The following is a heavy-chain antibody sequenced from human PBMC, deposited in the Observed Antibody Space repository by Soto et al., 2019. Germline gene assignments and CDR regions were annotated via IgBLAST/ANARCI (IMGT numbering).Heavy chain of an antibody. D-gene: IGHD6-6*01. Sequence: SETLSLTCAVYGGSFSGYYWSWIRQPPGKGLEWIGEINHSGSTNYNPSLKSRVTISVDTSKNQFSLKLSSVTAADTAVYYCARAVGIAARPWGGYYYYYYMDVWGKGTTVTVSS. CDR2: INHSGST. CDR3: ARAVGIAARPWGGYYYYYYMDV. CDR1: GGSFSGYY. J-gene: IGHJ6*03. V-gene: IGHV4-34*01.